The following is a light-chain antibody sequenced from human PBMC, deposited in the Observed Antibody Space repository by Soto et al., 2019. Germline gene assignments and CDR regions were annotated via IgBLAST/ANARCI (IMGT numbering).Light chain of an antibody. Sequence: ETVLTQSPATLSLSPGEGATLSCRASQSVSSYLAWYQQKPGQGPRLLIYDASNRATGIPARFSGSGSGTDFTLPISSLEPEDFAVYYCQQRSNWPLFTFGPGTKVDIK. CDR3: QQRSNWPLFT. CDR1: QSVSSY. CDR2: DAS. V-gene: IGKV3-11*01. J-gene: IGKJ3*01.